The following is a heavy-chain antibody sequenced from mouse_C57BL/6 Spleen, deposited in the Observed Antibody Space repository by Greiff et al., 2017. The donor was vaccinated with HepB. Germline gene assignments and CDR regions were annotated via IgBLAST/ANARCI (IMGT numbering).Heavy chain of an antibody. V-gene: IGHV3-6*01. Sequence: EVKLLESGPGLVKPSQSLSLTCSVTGYSITSGYYWNWIRQFPGNKLEWMGYISYDGSNNYNPSLKNRISITRDTSKNQFFLKLNSVTTEDTATYYCARYYYGSSPSYAMDYWGQGTSVTVSS. CDR3: ARYYYGSSPSYAMDY. CDR2: ISYDGSN. D-gene: IGHD1-1*01. CDR1: GYSITSGYY. J-gene: IGHJ4*01.